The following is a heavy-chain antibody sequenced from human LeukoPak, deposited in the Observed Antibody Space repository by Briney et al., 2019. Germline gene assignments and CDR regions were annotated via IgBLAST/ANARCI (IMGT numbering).Heavy chain of an antibody. CDR1: GFTFSSYS. J-gene: IGHJ4*02. CDR2: ISSSSSYI. D-gene: IGHD1-14*01. CDR3: ASLGRGRAHESGLY. V-gene: IGHV3-21*01. Sequence: PGGSLRLSCAASGFTFSSYSMNWVRQAPGKGLEWVSSISSSSSYIYYADSVKGRFTISRDNAKNSLYLQMNSLRAEDTAVYYCASLGRGRAHESGLYWGQGTLVTVSS.